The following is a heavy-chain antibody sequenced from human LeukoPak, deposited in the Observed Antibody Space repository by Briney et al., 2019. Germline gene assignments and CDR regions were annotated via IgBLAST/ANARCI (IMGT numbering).Heavy chain of an antibody. Sequence: GGSLRLSCAASGFTFSSYSMNWVRQAPGKGLEWVSYISSSSSTIYYADSVKGRFTISRDNAKNSLYLQMNSLRAEDTAVYYCARESVVVVDYWGQGTLVTVSS. CDR3: ARESVVVVDY. CDR2: ISSSSSTI. D-gene: IGHD2-15*01. V-gene: IGHV3-48*04. J-gene: IGHJ4*02. CDR1: GFTFSSYS.